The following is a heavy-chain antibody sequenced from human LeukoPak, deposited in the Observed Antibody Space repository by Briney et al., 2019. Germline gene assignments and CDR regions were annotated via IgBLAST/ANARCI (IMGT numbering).Heavy chain of an antibody. CDR3: ARVGCSGGTCYSRDFDF. CDR2: INHSGNT. CDR1: GGSFSGYY. V-gene: IGHV4-34*01. J-gene: IGHJ4*02. Sequence: SETLSLTCAVYGGSFSGYYWSWIRQPPGKGLEWIAEINHSGNTNFNPSLKSRVTIPVDTSKNQFSLNLISLTAADTAVYYCARVGCSGGTCYSRDFDFWGQGNLVTVSS. D-gene: IGHD2-15*01.